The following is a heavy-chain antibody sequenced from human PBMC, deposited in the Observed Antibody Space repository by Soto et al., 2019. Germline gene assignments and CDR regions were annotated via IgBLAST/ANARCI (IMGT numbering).Heavy chain of an antibody. CDR1: GGSFSGYY. V-gene: IGHV4-34*01. Sequence: QVQLQQWGAGLLKPSETLSLTCAVYGGSFSGYYWSWIRQPPGKGLEWIGEINHSGSTNYNPSLKRRVTISVDPSKNQFSPKLRPWARADTAGYCCAGGRWLRSSLDYWGQGTLVTVSS. CDR2: INHSGST. D-gene: IGHD5-12*01. CDR3: AGGRWLRSSLDY. J-gene: IGHJ4*02.